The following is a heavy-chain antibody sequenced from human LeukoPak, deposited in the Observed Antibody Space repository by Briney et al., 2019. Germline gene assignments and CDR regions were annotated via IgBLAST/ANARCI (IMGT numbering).Heavy chain of an antibody. CDR1: GGSISSGNYY. Sequence: PSETLSLTCTVSGGSISSGNYYWSWIRQPAGRGLEWIGRIYTSGSTTYNPSLKSRVTISVDTSKNQFSLKVISVTAADTAVYYCAKDLLGWSSPRWGQGTMVTVSS. CDR3: AKDLLGWSSPR. D-gene: IGHD3-3*01. J-gene: IGHJ3*01. CDR2: IYTSGST. V-gene: IGHV4-61*02.